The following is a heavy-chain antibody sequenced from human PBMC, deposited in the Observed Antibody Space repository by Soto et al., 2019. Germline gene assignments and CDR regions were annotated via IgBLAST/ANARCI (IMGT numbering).Heavy chain of an antibody. J-gene: IGHJ5*02. CDR3: AHSAGSIYCSSTSCYPNWFDP. V-gene: IGHV2-5*02. D-gene: IGHD2-2*01. CDR2: IYWDDDK. CDR1: GFSLSTSGVG. Sequence: SGPTLVNPTQTLTLTCTFSGFSLSTSGVGVGWIRQPPGKALEWLALIYWDDDKRYSPPLKSRLTITKDTSKNQVVLTMTNMDPVDTATYYCAHSAGSIYCSSTSCYPNWFDPWGQGTLVTVSS.